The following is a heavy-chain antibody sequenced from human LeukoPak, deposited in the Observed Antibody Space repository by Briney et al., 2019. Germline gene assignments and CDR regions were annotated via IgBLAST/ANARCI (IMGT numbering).Heavy chain of an antibody. CDR3: AAGNGWLDF. J-gene: IGHJ4*02. CDR2: IYYSGIT. CDR1: GGSISSNY. Sequence: SETLSLTCTVSGGSISSNYWSWVRQPPGKGLEWIGYIYYSGITNNNPSLKSRVTISVDTSKNQFSLKLSSVTAADTAVYYCAAGNGWLDFWSQGTLVTVSS. V-gene: IGHV4-59*01. D-gene: IGHD6-19*01.